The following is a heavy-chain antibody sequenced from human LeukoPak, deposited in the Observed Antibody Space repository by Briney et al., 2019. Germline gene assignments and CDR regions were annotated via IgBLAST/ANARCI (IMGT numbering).Heavy chain of an antibody. D-gene: IGHD2-15*01. V-gene: IGHV3-21*01. J-gene: IGHJ6*02. CDR1: GFTFSSYS. CDR2: ISSSSSYI. Sequence: GGSLRLSCAASGFTFSSYSMNWARQAPGKGLEWVSSISSSSSYIYYADSVKGRFTISRDNAKNSLYLQMNSLRAEDTAVYYCASVGGLPYYYYYGMDVWGQGTTVTVSS. CDR3: ASVGGLPYYYYYGMDV.